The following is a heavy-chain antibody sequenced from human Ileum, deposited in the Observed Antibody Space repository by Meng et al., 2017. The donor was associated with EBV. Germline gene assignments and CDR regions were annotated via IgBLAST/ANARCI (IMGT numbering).Heavy chain of an antibody. D-gene: IGHD3-22*01. CDR2: INPNSGGT. J-gene: IGHJ3*02. CDR1: GNTFTDYH. Sequence: QVQRGLAGAEVKKPGASVKVSCKASGNTFTDYHMHWMRQAPGQGLEWMGRINPNSGGTQYAQKFQGRVTMTRDTSISTAYMELNRLRSDDTAVYYCARGNIEMSVIGVVIDVFDIWGQGTMVTVSS. V-gene: IGHV1-2*06. CDR3: ARGNIEMSVIGVVIDVFDI.